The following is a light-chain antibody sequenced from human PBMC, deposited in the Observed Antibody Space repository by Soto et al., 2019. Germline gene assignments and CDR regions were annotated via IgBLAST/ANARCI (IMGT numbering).Light chain of an antibody. V-gene: IGKV3-20*01. Sequence: IVLTQSSGTLSLSSWERTTLSCRASEHVPSTSLAWYQQNPGQAPRLLIHTAPSRATRIPDRFSGSGYGTDFTLTISGLEPEDFAVYHCQQYGTSPFTFGHGTRLEI. CDR2: TAP. J-gene: IGKJ5*01. CDR3: QQYGTSPFT. CDR1: EHVPSTS.